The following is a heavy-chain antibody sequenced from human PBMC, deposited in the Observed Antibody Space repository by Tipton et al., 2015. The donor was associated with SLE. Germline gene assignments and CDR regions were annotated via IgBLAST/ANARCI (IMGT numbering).Heavy chain of an antibody. Sequence: TLSLTCAVSGASISSGGYSWSWIRQPPGKGLEWIGYIYHSGSTYYNPSLKSRVTMSVDRSKNQFSLKLSSVTAADTAVYYCARDTDYGGNYFDYWGQGTLVTVSS. D-gene: IGHD4-23*01. V-gene: IGHV4-30-2*01. CDR2: IYHSGST. CDR1: GASISSGGYS. CDR3: ARDTDYGGNYFDY. J-gene: IGHJ4*02.